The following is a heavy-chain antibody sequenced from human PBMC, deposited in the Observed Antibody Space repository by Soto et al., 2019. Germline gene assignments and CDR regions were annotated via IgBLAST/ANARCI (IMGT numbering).Heavy chain of an antibody. D-gene: IGHD6-19*01. CDR1: GGTFSSYA. J-gene: IGHJ4*02. CDR2: IIPIFGTA. CDR3: ARDKRETIAVAGTYVDY. V-gene: IGHV1-69*01. Sequence: QVQLVQSGAEVQKPGSSVKVSCKASGGTFSSYAISWVRQAPGQGLEWMGGIIPIFGTANYAQKFQGRVTITADESTSTAYMELSSLRSEDTAVYYCARDKRETIAVAGTYVDYGGQGTLVTVSS.